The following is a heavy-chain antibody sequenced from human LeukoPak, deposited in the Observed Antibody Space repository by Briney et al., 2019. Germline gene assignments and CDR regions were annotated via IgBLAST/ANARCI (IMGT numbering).Heavy chain of an antibody. Sequence: SETLSLTCAAYGGSFSGYYWSWIRQPPGKGLEWIGEINHSGSTNYNPSLKSRVTISVDTSKNQFSLKLSSVTAADTAVYYCARGLGLRFLEWLDNWIDPWGQGTLVTVSS. CDR2: INHSGST. D-gene: IGHD3-3*01. CDR3: ARGLGLRFLEWLDNWIDP. V-gene: IGHV4-34*01. CDR1: GGSFSGYY. J-gene: IGHJ5*02.